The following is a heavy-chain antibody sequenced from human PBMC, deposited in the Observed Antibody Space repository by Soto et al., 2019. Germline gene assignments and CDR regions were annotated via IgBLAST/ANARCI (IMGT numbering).Heavy chain of an antibody. CDR2: ISYDGSNK. J-gene: IGHJ4*02. CDR3: ARGGLYWGGDCYYDEPFEY. CDR1: VFTFSSYA. D-gene: IGHD2-21*02. Sequence: GGSLRLSCAASVFTFSSYAMHWVRHSPGKGLEWVAVISYDGSNKYYADSVKGRFTISRDNSKNTLYLQMNSLRAEDTAVYYCARGGLYWGGDCYYDEPFEYWGQGTLVTVSS. V-gene: IGHV3-30-3*01.